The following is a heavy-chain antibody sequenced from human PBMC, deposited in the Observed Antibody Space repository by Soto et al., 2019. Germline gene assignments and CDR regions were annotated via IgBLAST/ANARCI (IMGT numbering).Heavy chain of an antibody. D-gene: IGHD6-13*01. J-gene: IGHJ4*02. CDR3: ASGDVAAAGTLTDY. V-gene: IGHV3-21*01. Sequence: GGSLRLSCAASGFTFSGYSMNWVRQAPGKGLEWVSCISSSGSYIYYADSLKGRFTISRDNAKNSLYLQMNSLRAEDTAVYYCASGDVAAAGTLTDYWGQGTLVTVSS. CDR1: GFTFSGYS. CDR2: ISSSGSYI.